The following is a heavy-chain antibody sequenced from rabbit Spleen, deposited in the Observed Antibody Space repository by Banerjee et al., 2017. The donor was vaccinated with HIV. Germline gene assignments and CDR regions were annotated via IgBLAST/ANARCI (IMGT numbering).Heavy chain of an antibody. D-gene: IGHD8-1*01. J-gene: IGHJ4*01. Sequence: QQLVESGGGLVQPGGSLKLCCKASGFDFSRYGVSWVRQAPGKGLEWIACIYAGDGNTYYANWAKGRFTISMTSSTTVDLKMTSLTAADTATYFCARAVGFPGTGYDYFNLWGPGTLVTVS. CDR1: GFDFSRYG. V-gene: IGHV1S21*01. CDR3: ARAVGFPGTGYDYFNL. CDR2: IYAGDGNT.